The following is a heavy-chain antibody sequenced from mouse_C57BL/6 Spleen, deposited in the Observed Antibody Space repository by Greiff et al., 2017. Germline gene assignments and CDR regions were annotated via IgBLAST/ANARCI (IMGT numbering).Heavy chain of an antibody. CDR2: INPSNGGT. Sequence: VQLQQPGTELVKHGDSVKLSCKDSGYTFTSYWMHWVKQRPGQGIEWIGNINPSNGGTNYNEKFKSKATLTLDKSSSTAYMQLSSLTSEDSAVYYCARYGDYDGLDYWGQGTTLTVSS. CDR3: ARYGDYDGLDY. V-gene: IGHV1-53*01. D-gene: IGHD2-4*01. J-gene: IGHJ2*01. CDR1: GYTFTSYW.